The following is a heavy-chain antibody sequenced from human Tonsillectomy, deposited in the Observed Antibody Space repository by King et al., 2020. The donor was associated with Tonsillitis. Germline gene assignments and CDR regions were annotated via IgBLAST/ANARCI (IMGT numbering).Heavy chain of an antibody. D-gene: IGHD3-16*01. J-gene: IGHJ4*02. CDR1: GFTFSIYS. V-gene: IGHV3-21*01. Sequence: VQLVESGGGLVKPGGSLRLSCAASGFTFSIYSMNWVRQAPGKGLEWVSSITSSSTYIYYADSVKGRFTISRDNAKNSLYLQMNSLRAEDTAVYYCARDWASEYYFDYWGQGTLVTVSS. CDR3: ARDWASEYYFDY. CDR2: ITSSSTYI.